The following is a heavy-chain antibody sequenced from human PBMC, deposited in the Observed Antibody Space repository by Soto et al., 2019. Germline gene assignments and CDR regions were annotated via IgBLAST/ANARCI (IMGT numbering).Heavy chain of an antibody. CDR2: IYYSGST. J-gene: IGHJ6*03. V-gene: IGHV4-31*03. Sequence: QVQLQESGPGLVKPSQTLSLTCTVSGGSISSGGYYWSWIRRHPGKGLEWIGYIYYSGSTYYNPPLKRRVTISVDTSKNQFSLKLSSVTAADTAVYYCARTLASAAIGIYYYMDVWGKGTTVTVSS. CDR1: GGSISSGGYY. CDR3: ARTLASAAIGIYYYMDV. D-gene: IGHD2-2*01.